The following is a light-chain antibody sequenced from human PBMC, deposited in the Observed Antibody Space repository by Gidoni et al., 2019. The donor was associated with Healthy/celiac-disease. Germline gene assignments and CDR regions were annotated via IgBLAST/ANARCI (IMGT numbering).Light chain of an antibody. V-gene: IGKV1-5*01. J-gene: IGKJ2*01. CDR2: DAS. CDR1: QSTSSW. Sequence: DIQMTQSPSTLSASVGDRVTITCRASQSTSSWLAWYQQKPGKAPKLLIYDASSLESGVPSRFSGSGSGTEFTLTISSRQPDDFATYYCQQYNSSPYTFXQXTKLEIK. CDR3: QQYNSSPYT.